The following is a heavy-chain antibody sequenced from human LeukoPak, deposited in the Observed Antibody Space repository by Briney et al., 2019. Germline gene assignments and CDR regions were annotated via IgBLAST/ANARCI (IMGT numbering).Heavy chain of an antibody. Sequence: PGGSLRLSCAASGFTFSSYPMHWVRQAPGKGLEWVAVMSYDGSNKYYADSVKGRFTISRDNSKNTLYLQMNSLRAEDTAVYYCARDPQIDIVVVPAPIDYWGQGTLVTVSS. V-gene: IGHV3-30-3*01. D-gene: IGHD2-2*01. CDR1: GFTFSSYP. CDR3: ARDPQIDIVVVPAPIDY. J-gene: IGHJ4*02. CDR2: MSYDGSNK.